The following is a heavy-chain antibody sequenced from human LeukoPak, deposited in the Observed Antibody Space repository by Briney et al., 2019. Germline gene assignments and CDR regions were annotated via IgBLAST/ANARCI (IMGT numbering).Heavy chain of an antibody. CDR1: GGSISSGGYY. D-gene: IGHD3-3*01. CDR3: ARGITIFGVVTPVGLGYY. Sequence: PSETLSLTCTVSGGSISSGGYYWGWIWQPPGKGLEWIGYIYHSGSTYYNPSLKSRVTISVDRSKNQFSLKLSSVTAADTAVYYCARGITIFGVVTPVGLGYYWGQGTLVTVSS. CDR2: IYHSGST. J-gene: IGHJ4*02. V-gene: IGHV4-30-2*01.